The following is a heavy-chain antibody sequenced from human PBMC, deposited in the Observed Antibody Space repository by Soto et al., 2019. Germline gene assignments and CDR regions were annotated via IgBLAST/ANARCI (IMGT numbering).Heavy chain of an antibody. CDR3: VVAAQPYYFDY. Sequence: ASVKDSCKASGDTFTSCCISWARQAPGQGLEWMGWISAYNGNTNYAQKLQGRVTMTTDTSTSTAYMELRSLRSDDTAVYYCVVAAQPYYFDYWGQGTLVTVSS. J-gene: IGHJ4*02. CDR1: GDTFTSCC. D-gene: IGHD2-15*01. V-gene: IGHV1-18*01. CDR2: ISAYNGNT.